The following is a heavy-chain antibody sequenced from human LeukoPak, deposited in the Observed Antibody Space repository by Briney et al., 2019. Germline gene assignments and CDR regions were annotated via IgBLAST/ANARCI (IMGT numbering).Heavy chain of an antibody. CDR3: ARLMSVAAAWFDP. CDR2: INSDGSST. V-gene: IGHV3-74*01. Sequence: GGSLRLSCAASGFSFSSYWMHWVRQTPGRGLMWVSRINSDGSSTTYADSVKGRFTISKDNAKNTLYLQMNSLRAEDTAVYYCARLMSVAAAWFDPWGQGTLVTVSS. J-gene: IGHJ5*02. D-gene: IGHD6-13*01. CDR1: GFSFSSYW.